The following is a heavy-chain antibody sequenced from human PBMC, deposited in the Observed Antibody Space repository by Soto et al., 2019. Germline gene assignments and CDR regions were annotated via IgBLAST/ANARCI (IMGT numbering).Heavy chain of an antibody. V-gene: IGHV3-21*04. CDR2: INYSGRYM. D-gene: IGHD3-16*01. CDR3: ARKSSSDMSDSDFFDY. J-gene: IGHJ4*02. CDR1: GFSFSTSD. Sequence: EVELVESGGGLVEPGGSLRLSCGASGFSFSTSDMTWVRQAPGKGLEYVSSINYSGRYMFYAGPLKGRFTISRDNAKNSLYLQMNSMRAEDTAVYYCARKSSSDMSDSDFFDYWGQGTLVAVSA.